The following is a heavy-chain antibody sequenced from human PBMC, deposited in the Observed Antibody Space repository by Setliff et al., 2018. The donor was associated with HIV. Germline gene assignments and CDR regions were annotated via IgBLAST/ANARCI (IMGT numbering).Heavy chain of an antibody. CDR2: IHYGGFF. CDR3: ARPALGIGGGSRFDN. V-gene: IGHV4-59*04. Sequence: SETLSLTCTVSGSSLSNHYWSWIRQPPGKGLEWIGNIHYGGFFWYSPSLKSRVTISVDTSKNQFSLKLSSVTAADTAVYYCARPALGIGGGSRFDNWGQGTRVTVSS. J-gene: IGHJ4*02. CDR1: GSSLSNHY. D-gene: IGHD3-10*01.